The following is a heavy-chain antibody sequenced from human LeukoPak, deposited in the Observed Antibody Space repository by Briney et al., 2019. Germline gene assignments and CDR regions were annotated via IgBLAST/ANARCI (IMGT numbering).Heavy chain of an antibody. D-gene: IGHD4-11*01. CDR3: ARGYSNYVGYFDY. CDR2: IIPILGIA. V-gene: IGHV1-69*02. J-gene: IGHJ4*02. CDR1: GGTFSSYT. Sequence: SVKVSCKASGGTFSSYTISWVRQAPGHGLEWMGRIIPILGIANYAQKFQGRVTITADKSTSTAYMELSSLRSEDTAVYYCARGYSNYVGYFDYWGQGTLVTVSS.